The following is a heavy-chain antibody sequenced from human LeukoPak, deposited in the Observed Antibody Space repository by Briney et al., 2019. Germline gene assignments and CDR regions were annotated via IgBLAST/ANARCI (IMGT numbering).Heavy chain of an antibody. J-gene: IGHJ4*02. CDR3: ARDDNYGSGQPDD. V-gene: IGHV1-18*01. D-gene: IGHD3-10*01. CDR2: ISGYNGNT. Sequence: ASVKVSCKASGYTFTSYGITWVRQAPGQGLEWMGWISGYNGNTNYAQKFQGRVTMTTDTSTSIVYMELRSLRSDDTAVYYCARDDNYGSGQPDDWGQGTLVTVSS. CDR1: GYTFTSYG.